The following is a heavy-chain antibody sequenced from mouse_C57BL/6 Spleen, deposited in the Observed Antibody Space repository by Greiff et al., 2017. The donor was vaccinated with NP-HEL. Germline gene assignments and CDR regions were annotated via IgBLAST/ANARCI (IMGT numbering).Heavy chain of an antibody. Sequence: EVQLVESGGGLVKPGGSLKLSCAASGFTFSSYAMSWVRQTPEKRLEWVATISDGGSYTYYPDNVKGRFTISRDNAKNNLYLQMSHLKSEDTAMYYCARDRRTTVVATRGYFDVWGTGTTVTVSS. CDR3: ARDRRTTVVATRGYFDV. V-gene: IGHV5-4*01. D-gene: IGHD1-1*01. CDR1: GFTFSSYA. J-gene: IGHJ1*03. CDR2: ISDGGSYT.